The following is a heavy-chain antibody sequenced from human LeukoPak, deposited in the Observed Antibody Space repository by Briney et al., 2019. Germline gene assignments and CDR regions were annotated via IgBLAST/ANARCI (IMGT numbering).Heavy chain of an antibody. CDR2: IKSKTDGRTT. V-gene: IGHV3-15*01. J-gene: IGHJ5*02. CDR3: TTSSYYDILTGYNH. CDR1: GFTFSNAW. D-gene: IGHD3-9*01. Sequence: PGGSLRLSCAASGFTFSNAWMSWVRQAPGKGLEWVGRIKSKTDGRTTDYAAPVKGRFTISRDDSKNTLYLQMNSLKTEDTAVYYCTTSSYYDILTGYNHWGQGTLVTVSS.